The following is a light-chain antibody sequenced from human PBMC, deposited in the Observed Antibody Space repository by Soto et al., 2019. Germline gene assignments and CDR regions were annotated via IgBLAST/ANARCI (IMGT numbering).Light chain of an antibody. CDR3: EQYDSSPYT. J-gene: IGKJ2*01. CDR2: GAS. CDR1: QSVSSTY. Sequence: EIVLTQSPGTLSLSPGERATLSCRASQSVSSTYLAWYQHKPGQAPRLLIYGASSRETGIPDTFSGSGSGTDFTLTISRLELEDFAVYYCEQYDSSPYTLGQGTKLEIK. V-gene: IGKV3-20*01.